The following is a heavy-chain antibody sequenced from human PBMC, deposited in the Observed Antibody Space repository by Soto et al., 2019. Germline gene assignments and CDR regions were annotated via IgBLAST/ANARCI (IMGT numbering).Heavy chain of an antibody. Sequence: QLQLQESGPGLVKPSETLSLTCTVSGGSISSSSYYWGWIRQPPGKGLEWIGSIYYSGSTYYNPSLKSRVTISVDTSKNQFSLKLSSVTAADTAVYYCAIKTAGTGVYFDYWGQGTLVTVSS. J-gene: IGHJ4*02. V-gene: IGHV4-39*01. CDR2: IYYSGST. CDR3: AIKTAGTGVYFDY. CDR1: GGSISSSSYY. D-gene: IGHD6-13*01.